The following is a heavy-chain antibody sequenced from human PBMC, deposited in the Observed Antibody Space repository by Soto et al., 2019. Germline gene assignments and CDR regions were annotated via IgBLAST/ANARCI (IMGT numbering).Heavy chain of an antibody. Sequence: PSETLSLTCAVYGGSFRGYYWSWIRQPPGKGLEWIATMYYTGSTYYNPSLKSRVTMSVEASKNQFSLKLSSVTAADTAVYYCARVPDRWGQGTLVTVSS. V-gene: IGHV4-34*01. CDR3: ARVPDR. D-gene: IGHD2-2*01. J-gene: IGHJ5*02. CDR2: MYYTGST. CDR1: GGSFRGYY.